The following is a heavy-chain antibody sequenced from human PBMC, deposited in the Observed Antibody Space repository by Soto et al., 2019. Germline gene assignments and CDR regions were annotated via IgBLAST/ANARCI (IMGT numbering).Heavy chain of an antibody. V-gene: IGHV3-48*02. CDR2: ISSSSSTI. Sequence: GGSLRLSCAASGFTLSDYAMTWVRQGPGKGLEWVSDISSSSSTIYYADSVKGRFTISRDNAKNSLYLQMNRLRDEDTAVYYCARDPGTLNRFDPWGQGTLVTVSS. J-gene: IGHJ5*02. D-gene: IGHD3-10*01. CDR3: ARDPGTLNRFDP. CDR1: GFTLSDYA.